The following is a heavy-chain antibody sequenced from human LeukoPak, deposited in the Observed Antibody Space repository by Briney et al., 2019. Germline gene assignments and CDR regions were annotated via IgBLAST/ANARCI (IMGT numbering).Heavy chain of an antibody. CDR2: IYTSGST. CDR1: GNSISSGDNY. CDR3: ARASYSYDINGWVPFDY. V-gene: IGHV4-61*09. Sequence: SETVSLTCTVSGNSISSGDNYWSWIRQPAGKGLEWIGHIYTSGSTNYNPSLKSRVTISGDTSKNHFSLRMSSVTAADTAVYYCARASYSYDINGWVPFDYWGQGTLVTVSS. D-gene: IGHD3-22*01. J-gene: IGHJ4*02.